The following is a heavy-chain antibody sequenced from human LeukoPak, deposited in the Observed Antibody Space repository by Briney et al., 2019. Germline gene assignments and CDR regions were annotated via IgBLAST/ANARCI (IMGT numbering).Heavy chain of an antibody. J-gene: IGHJ4*02. V-gene: IGHV3-7*01. CDR2: IKHDGSEK. Sequence: GGSLRLSCAASGFTFNTFWMSWVRQAPGKGLEWVANIKHDGSEKYYVDSVKGRFTISRDNAKKSLYLQMNSLRAEDTAVYYCARDEGGKWELLGREGNWGQGTQVTVSS. CDR3: ARDEGGKWELLGREGN. CDR1: GFTFNTFW. D-gene: IGHD1-26*01.